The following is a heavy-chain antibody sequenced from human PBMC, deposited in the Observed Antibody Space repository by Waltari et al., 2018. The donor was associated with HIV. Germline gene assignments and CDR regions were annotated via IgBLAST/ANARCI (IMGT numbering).Heavy chain of an antibody. Sequence: EVQLVQSGAEVKKPGESLKISCKGSGYNFTNYWIGWVGQTPEKGLEFMVFIFIGDSDTRYSPSFQGQVTVSCDKSVSTAYLQWSSLKASDTAMYYCARLDGGRTGYFDYWGQGTLVTVS. CDR1: GYNFTNYW. CDR2: IFIGDSDT. V-gene: IGHV5-51*03. D-gene: IGHD1-26*01. CDR3: ARLDGGRTGYFDY. J-gene: IGHJ4*01.